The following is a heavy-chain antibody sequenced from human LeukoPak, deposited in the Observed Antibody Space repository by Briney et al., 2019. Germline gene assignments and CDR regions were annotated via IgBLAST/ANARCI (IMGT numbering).Heavy chain of an antibody. J-gene: IGHJ4*02. CDR2: ISSSSYI. Sequence: GGSLRLSCAASGFTFSSYSMNWVRQAPGKGLEWVSSISSSSYIYYADSVKGRFTISRDNAKNSLYLQMNSLRAEDTAVYYCARDSITFGGVIAPIDYWGQGTLVTVSS. CDR1: GFTFSSYS. V-gene: IGHV3-21*01. D-gene: IGHD3-16*02. CDR3: ARDSITFGGVIAPIDY.